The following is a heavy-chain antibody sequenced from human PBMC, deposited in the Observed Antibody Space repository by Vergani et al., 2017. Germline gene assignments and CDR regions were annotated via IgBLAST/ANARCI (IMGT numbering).Heavy chain of an antibody. D-gene: IGHD3-10*01. J-gene: IGHJ6*02. Sequence: QVQLVQSGAEVKKPGSSVKVSCKASGGTFSSYAISWVRQAPGQGLEWMGGIIPIFGTAHYAQQFQGRVTITADESTSTAYMELSILRSEDTAVYYCARDPYYGSGSYYIRGGRYDRSGGMDVWGQGTTVTVSS. CDR2: IIPIFGTA. CDR1: GGTFSSYA. V-gene: IGHV1-69*12. CDR3: ARDPYYGSGSYYIRGGRYDRSGGMDV.